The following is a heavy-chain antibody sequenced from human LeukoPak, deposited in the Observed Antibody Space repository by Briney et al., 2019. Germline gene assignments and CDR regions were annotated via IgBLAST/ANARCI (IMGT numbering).Heavy chain of an antibody. CDR3: AREVGSFDY. Sequence: GGSLRLSCAASGFTFSDYYMNWIRQAPGKGLEWIASMRSSGSTIKYADSVKGRFTISRDNAKNSLFLQMSSLRDEDTAVYYCAREVGSFDYWGQGTLVTVSS. CDR2: MRSSGSTI. V-gene: IGHV3-11*04. J-gene: IGHJ4*02. CDR1: GFTFSDYY. D-gene: IGHD1-26*01.